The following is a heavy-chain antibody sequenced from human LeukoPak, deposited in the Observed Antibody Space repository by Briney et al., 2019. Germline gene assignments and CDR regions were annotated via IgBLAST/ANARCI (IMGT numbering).Heavy chain of an antibody. CDR3: ARVPSGSYYSFDL. CDR1: GFTFSSYA. D-gene: IGHD1-26*01. Sequence: GGSLRLSCGASGFTFSSYAMHWVRQAPGKGLEWVAVISYDGSNKYYADSVKGRFTISRDNSKNTLYLQMNSLRAEDTAVYYCARVPSGSYYSFDLWGRGTLVTVSS. V-gene: IGHV3-30*04. J-gene: IGHJ2*01. CDR2: ISYDGSNK.